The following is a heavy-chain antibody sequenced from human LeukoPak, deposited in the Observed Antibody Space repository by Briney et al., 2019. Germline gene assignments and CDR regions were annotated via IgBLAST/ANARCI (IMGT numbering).Heavy chain of an antibody. J-gene: IGHJ5*02. V-gene: IGHV4-59*08. Sequence: PSETLSLTCTVSGGSISNNYWTWIRQPPGKGLEWIGTIYHSGNTYYNPSLKSRVTISVDTSKNQFSLRLSSVTAADTAVYYCARKPGYNEYNWFDPWGQGTLVIVSS. CDR3: ARKPGYNEYNWFDP. CDR1: GGSISNNY. D-gene: IGHD5-24*01. CDR2: IYHSGNT.